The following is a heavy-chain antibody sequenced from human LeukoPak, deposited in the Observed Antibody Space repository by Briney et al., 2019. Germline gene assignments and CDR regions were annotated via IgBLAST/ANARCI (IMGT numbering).Heavy chain of an antibody. V-gene: IGHV3-11*04. Sequence: PGGSLRLSCAASGYMFNTYYMSWIRKSPEKGLEWLSYISHSGSTIYYADSVKGRFTISRDNAKNSLYLQMNSLRAEDTALYYCATYGSGSGTFFDSWGQGTLVTVSS. CDR3: ATYGSGSGTFFDS. D-gene: IGHD3-10*01. CDR2: ISHSGSTI. J-gene: IGHJ4*01. CDR1: GYMFNTYY.